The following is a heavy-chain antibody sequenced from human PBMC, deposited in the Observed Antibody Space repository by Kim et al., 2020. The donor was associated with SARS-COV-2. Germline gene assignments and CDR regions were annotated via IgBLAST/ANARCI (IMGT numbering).Heavy chain of an antibody. Sequence: GGSLRLSCAASGFTFSNAWMSWVRQAPGKGLEWVGRIKSKRDGETTDYAAPVKGRFTISRDDSGNTLYLQMNRLKSEDTAVYYCTTEIPVCDKFFWGQGTLVTVSS. D-gene: IGHD6-19*01. CDR3: TTEIPVCDKFF. V-gene: IGHV3-15*01. CDR2: IKSKRDGETT. J-gene: IGHJ4*02. CDR1: GFTFSNAW.